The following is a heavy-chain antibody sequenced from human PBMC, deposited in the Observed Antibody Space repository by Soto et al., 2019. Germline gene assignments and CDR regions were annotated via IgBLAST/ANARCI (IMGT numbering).Heavy chain of an antibody. CDR3: ARDLIIVDTPGDEFDY. V-gene: IGHV3-74*01. CDR1: GFTFSNYW. CDR2: ITPDGSYT. J-gene: IGHJ4*02. D-gene: IGHD5-12*01. Sequence: EVQLVESGGGLVQPGGSLRLSCATSGFTFSNYWMHWVRQAPGKGLMWVARITPDGSYTSYACPVKGRFTISRDNAKNTLYLQMNGLRAEDTAIYYCARDLIIVDTPGDEFDYGGEGTLVAVSS.